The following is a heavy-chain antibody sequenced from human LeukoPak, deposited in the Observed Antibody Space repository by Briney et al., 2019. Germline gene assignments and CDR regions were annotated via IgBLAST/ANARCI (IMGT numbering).Heavy chain of an antibody. D-gene: IGHD6-13*01. V-gene: IGHV1-46*01. J-gene: IGHJ6*02. Sequence: GASVRVSCKASGYAFTGYYMHWVRQAPGQGLEWMGIINPSGGSTSYAQKFQGRVTMTRDTSTSTVYMELSSLRSEDTAVYYCARDPHSSSWYNYYYYGMDVWGQGTTVTVSS. CDR3: ARDPHSSSWYNYYYYGMDV. CDR2: INPSGGST. CDR1: GYAFTGYY.